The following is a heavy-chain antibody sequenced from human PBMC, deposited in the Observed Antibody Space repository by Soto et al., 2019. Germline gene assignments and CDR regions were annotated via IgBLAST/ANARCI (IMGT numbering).Heavy chain of an antibody. CDR2: INPNSGGT. V-gene: IGHV1-2*04. CDR3: ARVSYYGSGSYSALGGMDV. CDR1: GYTFTGYY. D-gene: IGHD3-10*01. J-gene: IGHJ6*02. Sequence: ASVKVSCKASGYTFTGYYMHWVRQAPGQGLEWMGWINPNSGGTNYAQKFQGWVTMTRDTSISTAYMELSRLRSDDTAVYYCARVSYYGSGSYSALGGMDVWGQGTTVTVSS.